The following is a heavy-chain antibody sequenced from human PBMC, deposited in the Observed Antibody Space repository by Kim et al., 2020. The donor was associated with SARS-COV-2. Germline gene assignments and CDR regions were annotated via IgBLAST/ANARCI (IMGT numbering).Heavy chain of an antibody. CDR2: ISSSSSYI. Sequence: GGSLRLSCAASGFTFSSYSMNWVRQAPGKGLEWVSSISSSSSYIYYADSVKGRFTISRDNAKNSLYLQMNSLRAEDTAVYYCASSSGWLKPDRYAFDIWGQGTMVTVSS. CDR3: ASSSGWLKPDRYAFDI. D-gene: IGHD6-19*01. J-gene: IGHJ3*02. V-gene: IGHV3-21*01. CDR1: GFTFSSYS.